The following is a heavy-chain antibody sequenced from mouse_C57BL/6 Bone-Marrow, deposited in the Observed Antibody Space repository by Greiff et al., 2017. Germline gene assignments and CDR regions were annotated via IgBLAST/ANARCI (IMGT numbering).Heavy chain of an antibody. CDR1: GYTFTSYW. V-gene: IGHV1-69*01. CDR3: AIYYGSSGDY. Sequence: QVQLKQSGAELVMPGASVKLSCKASGYTFTSYWMHWVKQRPGQGLEWIGEIDPSDSYTNYNQKFKGKSTLTVDKSSSTAYMQLSSLTSEDSAVYYCAIYYGSSGDYWGQGTSVTVSS. CDR2: IDPSDSYT. J-gene: IGHJ4*01. D-gene: IGHD1-1*01.